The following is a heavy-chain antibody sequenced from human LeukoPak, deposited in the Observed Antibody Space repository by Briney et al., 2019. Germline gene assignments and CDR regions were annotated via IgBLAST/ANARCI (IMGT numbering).Heavy chain of an antibody. V-gene: IGHV4-34*01. CDR3: ARGIAAAVYYFDY. J-gene: IGHJ4*02. Sequence: SETLSLTCAVYGGSFSGYYWSWIRQPPGKGLEWIGEINHSGSTNYNPSLMSRVTISVDTSKNQFSLKLSSVTAADTAVYYCARGIAAAVYYFDYWGQGTLVTVSS. CDR2: INHSGST. CDR1: GGSFSGYY. D-gene: IGHD6-13*01.